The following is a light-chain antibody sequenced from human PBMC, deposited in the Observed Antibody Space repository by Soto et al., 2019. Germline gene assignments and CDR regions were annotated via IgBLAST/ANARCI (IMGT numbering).Light chain of an antibody. CDR3: ASYRSANTLLV. J-gene: IGLJ1*01. V-gene: IGLV2-14*01. CDR2: EVT. Sequence: QWGLTEPASVAGSAGHSITMSGTGRKSDIGNYNYVSWYQHHPGKAPKLRMDEVTSRPSGVSDRFAGSMSGMTACMTISGLQTEDEADYFYASYRSANTLLVFGTGTTVPVL. CDR1: KSDIGNYNY.